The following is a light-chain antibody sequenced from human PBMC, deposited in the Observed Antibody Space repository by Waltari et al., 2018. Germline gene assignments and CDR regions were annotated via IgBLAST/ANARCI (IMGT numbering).Light chain of an antibody. CDR3: QQTYGTPPFT. CDR2: AAS. V-gene: IGKV1-39*01. CDR1: QSGNSY. Sequence: DIQMTQSPPSLSASVGDRVTITCRASQSGNSYLNWYQQKPGKAPTLLIYAASNLQGGVPSRFSGSGSGTDFTLTISSLQPEDFATYYCQQTYGTPPFTFGPGTTVDVK. J-gene: IGKJ3*01.